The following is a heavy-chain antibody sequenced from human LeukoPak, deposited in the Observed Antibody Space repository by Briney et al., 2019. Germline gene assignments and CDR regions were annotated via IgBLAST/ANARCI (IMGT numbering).Heavy chain of an antibody. D-gene: IGHD2-21*01. V-gene: IGHV3-23*01. CDR3: AKSYSVVRRCYFDY. CDR1: GFTFSSFA. J-gene: IGHJ4*02. CDR2: ISDSCGST. Sequence: PGGSLRLSCAASGFTFSSFAMSWVRQAPGEGLWWVSTISDSCGSTYYADSVRGRSTISRDNSKDTLYVQMNSLRAEDAAVYYCAKSYSVVRRCYFDYWGQGTLVSVCS.